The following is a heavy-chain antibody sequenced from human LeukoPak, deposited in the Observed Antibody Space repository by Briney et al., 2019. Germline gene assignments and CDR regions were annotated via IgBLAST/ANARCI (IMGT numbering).Heavy chain of an antibody. CDR1: GFTFSRYA. CDR3: AKSFSGYDLVRSPFEN. V-gene: IGHV3-23*01. D-gene: IGHD5-12*01. J-gene: IGHJ4*02. CDR2: ASSSGGST. Sequence: PGGSLRLSWAAAGFTFSRYAMSGGRQAPGKGLEWGSSASSSGGSTYYADSVKGRIIISRDNSKNTLYLQMNSLRAEDTAVYYCAKSFSGYDLVRSPFENWGQGTLVTVS.